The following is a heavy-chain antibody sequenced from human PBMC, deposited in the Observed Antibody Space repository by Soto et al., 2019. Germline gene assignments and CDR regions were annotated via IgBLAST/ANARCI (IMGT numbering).Heavy chain of an antibody. CDR1: CGSIISSSYY. CDR2: IYYSGST. CDR3: ARNADDYSIDY. V-gene: IGHV4-39*01. Sequence: SETLSLTCTFSCGSIISSSYYWGWIRQPPGKGLEWIGSIYYSGSTYYNPSLKSRVTISVDTSKNQFSLKLSSVTAADTAVYYCARNADDYSIDYWGQGTLVTVSS. D-gene: IGHD4-4*01. J-gene: IGHJ4*02.